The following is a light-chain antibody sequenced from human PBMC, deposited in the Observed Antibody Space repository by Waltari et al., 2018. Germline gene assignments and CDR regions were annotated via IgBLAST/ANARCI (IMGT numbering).Light chain of an antibody. V-gene: IGKV3-20*01. CDR3: QHYVRLPVT. CDR2: GAS. J-gene: IGKJ1*01. CDR1: QSVGSA. Sequence: EIVLTQSPGTLSLSPGERATLSCWASQSVGSALAWYQQKRGQAPRLLIYGASTRASGSPDRFSGSGSGTDFSLTINRLEPEDFAVYYCQHYVRLPVTFGQGTKVEIK.